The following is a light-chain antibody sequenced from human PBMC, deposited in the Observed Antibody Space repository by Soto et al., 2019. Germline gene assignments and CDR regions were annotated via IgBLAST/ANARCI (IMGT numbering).Light chain of an antibody. Sequence: EIVLTQSPATLSLSPGERATLSCRASQSVGSYLAWYRQKTGQAPRLLIYNASNRATGIPARFSGSGSGTDFTLTISRLKAGDFAVYYCQQYYSYPWTFGQGTKVEIK. CDR2: NAS. CDR1: QSVGSY. V-gene: IGKV3-11*01. J-gene: IGKJ1*01. CDR3: QQYYSYPWT.